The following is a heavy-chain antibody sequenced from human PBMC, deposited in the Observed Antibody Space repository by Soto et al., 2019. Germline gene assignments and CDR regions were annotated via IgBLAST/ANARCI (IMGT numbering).Heavy chain of an antibody. CDR3: ARDSGIVGAGRYFDY. V-gene: IGHV1-18*01. CDR1: GYTFTSYG. D-gene: IGHD1-26*01. CDR2: ISAYNGNT. J-gene: IGHJ4*02. Sequence: ASVKVSCKASGYTFTSYGISWVRQAPGQGLEWMGWISAYNGNTNYAQKLQGRVTMTTDTSTSTAYMELRSLRSDDTAVYYCARDSGIVGAGRYFDYWGQGTLVTVSS.